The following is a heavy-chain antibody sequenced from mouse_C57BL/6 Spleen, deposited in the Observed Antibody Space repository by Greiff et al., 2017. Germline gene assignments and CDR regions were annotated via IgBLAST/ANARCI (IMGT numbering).Heavy chain of an antibody. V-gene: IGHV5-17*01. CDR2: ISSGSSTI. CDR3: ARQGVNYAMDY. CDR1: GFTFSDYG. D-gene: IGHD2-2*01. J-gene: IGHJ4*01. Sequence: EVKLQESGGGLVKPGGSLKLSCAASGFTFSDYGMHWVRQAPEKGLEWVAYISSGSSTIYYADTVKGRFTISRDNAKNTLFLQMTSLRSEDTAMYYCARQGVNYAMDYWGQGTSVTVSS.